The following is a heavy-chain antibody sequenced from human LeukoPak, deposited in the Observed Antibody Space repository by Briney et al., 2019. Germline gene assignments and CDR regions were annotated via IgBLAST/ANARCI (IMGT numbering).Heavy chain of an antibody. D-gene: IGHD3-22*01. CDR1: GFTFSSYD. CDR2: IGTAGDT. J-gene: IGHJ4*02. CDR3: ARGGYYYDSSGPNLGFDY. Sequence: GGSLRLSCAASGFTFSSYDMHWVRQATGKGLEWVSAIGTAGDTYYPGSVKGRFTIPRENAKNSLYLQMNSLRAGDTAVYYCARGGYYYDSSGPNLGFDYWGQGTLVTVSS. V-gene: IGHV3-13*01.